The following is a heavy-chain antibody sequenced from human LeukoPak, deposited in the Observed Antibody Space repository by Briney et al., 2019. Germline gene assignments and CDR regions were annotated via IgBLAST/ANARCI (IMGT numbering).Heavy chain of an antibody. CDR1: GFTFSKYD. CDR3: AAMGSAGD. D-gene: IGHD6-6*01. V-gene: IGHV3-23*01. J-gene: IGHJ4*02. CDR2: INNSGGRT. Sequence: PGGSLRLSCAASGFTFSKYDMSWVRQGPGKGPEWVSGINNSGGRTYYADSVKGRFTISRDNSKNTLYLQMNSLRAEDTAVYHCAAMGSAGDWGQGTLVTVSS.